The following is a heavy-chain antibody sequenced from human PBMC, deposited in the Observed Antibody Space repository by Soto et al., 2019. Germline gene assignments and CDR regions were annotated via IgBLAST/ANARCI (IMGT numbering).Heavy chain of an antibody. CDR3: ARFGRTVAATLSPRFDY. V-gene: IGHV4-30-4*01. J-gene: IGHJ4*02. CDR2: IYYSGST. D-gene: IGHD2-15*01. Sequence: ASETLSLTCTVSGGSISSGDYYWSWIRQPPGKGLEWIGYIYYSGSTYYNPSLKSRGTISVDTSKKQFSLKLSSVTAADTAVYYCARFGRTVAATLSPRFDYWGQGTMVTVSA. CDR1: GGSISSGDYY.